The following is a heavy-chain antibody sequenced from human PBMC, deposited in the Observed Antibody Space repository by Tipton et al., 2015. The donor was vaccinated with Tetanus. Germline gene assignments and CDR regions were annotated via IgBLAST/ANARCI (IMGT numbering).Heavy chain of an antibody. CDR1: GFTFRNHA. D-gene: IGHD3/OR15-3a*01. V-gene: IGHV3-30*04. CDR2: IVHDGNKM. Sequence: QLVQSGGGVVQPGKSLRISCAASGFTFRNHALHWVRQAPGKGLEWVAVIVHDGNKMFYADPVKGRFTISRDEAKNSLYLQMSSLRVGDTAVYYCARDRGEDWTNFYYMDVWGKGATVTVSS. CDR3: ARDRGEDWTNFYYMDV. J-gene: IGHJ6*03.